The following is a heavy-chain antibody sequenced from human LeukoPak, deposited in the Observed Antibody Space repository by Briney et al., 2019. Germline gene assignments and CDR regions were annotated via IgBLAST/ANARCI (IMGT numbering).Heavy chain of an antibody. CDR3: ASRKLGNDY. V-gene: IGHV4-61*01. D-gene: IGHD7-27*01. J-gene: IGHJ4*02. CDR1: GGSISSGSYY. Sequence: SETLSLTCTVSGGSISSGSYYWSWIRQSPGKGLEWIGYIYYTGTSYNPSLKSRVTISADTSRNQFSLNLSSVTAADTAVYYCASRKLGNDYWGQGTLVTVSS. CDR2: IYYTGT.